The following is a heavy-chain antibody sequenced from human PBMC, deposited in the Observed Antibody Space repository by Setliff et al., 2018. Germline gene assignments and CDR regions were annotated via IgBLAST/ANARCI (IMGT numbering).Heavy chain of an antibody. V-gene: IGHV1-69*05. D-gene: IGHD5-18*01. Sequence: ASVKVSCKASGGTFSSYGITWVRQAPGQGLEWMGGTIPNFGTTNYAQEFQGRVTIITDESTSTAYMELSSLRFEDTAVYYCAREGVDTRSSTDYRYYMDVWGKGTTVTVSS. CDR1: GGTFSSYG. J-gene: IGHJ6*03. CDR2: TIPNFGTT. CDR3: AREGVDTRSSTDYRYYMDV.